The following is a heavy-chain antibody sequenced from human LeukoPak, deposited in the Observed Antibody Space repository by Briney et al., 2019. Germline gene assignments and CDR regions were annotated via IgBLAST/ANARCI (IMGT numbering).Heavy chain of an antibody. J-gene: IGHJ5*02. V-gene: IGHV4-34*01. CDR1: GGSFSGYY. Sequence: PSETLSLTCAVYGGSFSGYYWSWIRQPPGKGLEWIGEINHSGSTNYNPSLKSRVTISVDTSKNQFSLKLSSVTAADTAVYYCARREPWIQLNWFDPWGQGTLVTVSS. CDR2: INHSGST. D-gene: IGHD5-18*01. CDR3: ARREPWIQLNWFDP.